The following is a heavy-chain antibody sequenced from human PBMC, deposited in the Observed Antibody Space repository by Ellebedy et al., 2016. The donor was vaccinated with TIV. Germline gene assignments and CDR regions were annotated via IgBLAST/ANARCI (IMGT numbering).Heavy chain of an antibody. V-gene: IGHV3-23*01. D-gene: IGHD3/OR15-3a*01. CDR1: GFTFSHAS. CDR3: ARRSTDFAFDS. J-gene: IGHJ4*02. CDR2: ISANGGTT. Sequence: GESLKISCAASGFTFSHASMNWVRQAPGKGLEWVSIISANGGTTYYADSVKGRFTISRDNSKNTLFLQMSSLRAEDTAVYFCARRSTDFAFDSWGQGTLVTVSS.